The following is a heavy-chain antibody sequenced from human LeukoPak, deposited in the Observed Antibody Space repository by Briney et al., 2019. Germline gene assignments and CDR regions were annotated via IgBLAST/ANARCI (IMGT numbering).Heavy chain of an antibody. D-gene: IGHD1-26*01. V-gene: IGHV3-53*01. CDR2: IYSGGST. CDR1: GFTVSSNY. Sequence: GRSLRLSCAASGFTVSSNYMSWVRQAPGKGLEWGSIIYSGGSTFYTDSMKGRFTISRHNSKHTLYLQMKSLRAEDTAVDYCARGGSYLSAFDIWGQGTMVTVSS. J-gene: IGHJ3*02. CDR3: ARGGSYLSAFDI.